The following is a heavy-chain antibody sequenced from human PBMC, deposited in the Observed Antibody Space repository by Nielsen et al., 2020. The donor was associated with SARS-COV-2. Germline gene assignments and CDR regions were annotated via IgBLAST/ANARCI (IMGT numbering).Heavy chain of an antibody. J-gene: IGHJ5*02. CDR2: ISAYNGNT. CDR1: GYTFTSYG. V-gene: IGHV1-18*01. D-gene: IGHD2-21*02. Sequence: ASVKVSCKASGYTFTSYGISWVRQAPGQGLEWMGWISAYNGNTNYAQKLQGRVTMTTDTSTSTAYMELRSLRSDDTVVYYCARLDTYCGGDCLRIDHWGQGTLVTVSS. CDR3: ARLDTYCGGDCLRIDH.